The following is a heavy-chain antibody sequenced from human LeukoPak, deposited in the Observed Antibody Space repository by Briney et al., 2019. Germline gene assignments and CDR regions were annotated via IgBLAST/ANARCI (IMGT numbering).Heavy chain of an antibody. D-gene: IGHD3-22*01. CDR3: ARLDGVPYDSSGYYYHFDY. Sequence: SETLSLTCTVSGASISNYFWTWIRQPAGKGLEWIGRIYSSGATNYNPSLKSRVTMSVDTSKNQFSLKLSSVTAADTAVYYCARLDGVPYDSSGYYYHFDYWGQGTLVTVSS. V-gene: IGHV4-4*07. CDR2: IYSSGAT. J-gene: IGHJ4*02. CDR1: GASISNYF.